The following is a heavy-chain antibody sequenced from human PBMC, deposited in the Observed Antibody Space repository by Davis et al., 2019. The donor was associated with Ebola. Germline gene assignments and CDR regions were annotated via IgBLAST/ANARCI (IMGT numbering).Heavy chain of an antibody. D-gene: IGHD3-9*01. V-gene: IGHV1-18*01. CDR2: ISAYNGNT. Sequence: ASVKVSCKASGYTFTSYGISWVRQAPGQGREWMGWISAYNGNTNYAQKPQGRVTMTTDTSTSTAYMELRSLRSDDTAVYYCARDSADDILTGYYNWGWFDPWGQGTLVTVSS. CDR1: GYTFTSYG. CDR3: ARDSADDILTGYYNWGWFDP. J-gene: IGHJ5*02.